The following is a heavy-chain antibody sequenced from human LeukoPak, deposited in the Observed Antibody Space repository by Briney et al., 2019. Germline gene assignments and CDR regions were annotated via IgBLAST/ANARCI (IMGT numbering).Heavy chain of an antibody. CDR2: IRYDGRNK. CDR1: GFTFTSYG. V-gene: IGHV3-33*01. Sequence: PGRSLRLSCAASGFTFTSYGMHWVRQAPGKGLEWVAVIRYDGRNKYYVDSVKGRFTISRDNSKNTVYLQMSSLRAEDTAVYFCARDLSIAVFDYWGQGTLVTVSS. CDR3: ARDLSIAVFDY. D-gene: IGHD6-19*01. J-gene: IGHJ4*02.